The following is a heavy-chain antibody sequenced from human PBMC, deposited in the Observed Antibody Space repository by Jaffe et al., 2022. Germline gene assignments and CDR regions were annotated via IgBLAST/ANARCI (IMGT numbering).Heavy chain of an antibody. CDR3: AREGYCTGGVCYNHYYYYMDV. V-gene: IGHV1-8*01. D-gene: IGHD2-8*02. J-gene: IGHJ6*03. Sequence: QVQLVQSGAEVKKPGASVKVSCKASGYTFTSYDINWVRQATGQGLEWMGWMNPNSGNTGYAQKFQGRVTMTRNTSISTAYMELSSLRSEDTAVYYCAREGYCTGGVCYNHYYYYMDVWGKGTTVTVSS. CDR2: MNPNSGNT. CDR1: GYTFTSYD.